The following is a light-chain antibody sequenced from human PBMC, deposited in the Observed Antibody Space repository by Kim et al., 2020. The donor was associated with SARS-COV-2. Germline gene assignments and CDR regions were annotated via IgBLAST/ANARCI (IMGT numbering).Light chain of an antibody. V-gene: IGLV3-1*01. CDR2: QRR. Sequence: VPVAPVHCSGITSNSGNFCVNWYHQYQRTPPQSPILVIYQRRTRPSGLPARFSGSNSGTTATLALSSTHAIDYSYYSCQAWLSSTVFGGGTQLTVL. J-gene: IGLJ2*01. CDR3: QAWLSSTV. CDR1: NFCVNW.